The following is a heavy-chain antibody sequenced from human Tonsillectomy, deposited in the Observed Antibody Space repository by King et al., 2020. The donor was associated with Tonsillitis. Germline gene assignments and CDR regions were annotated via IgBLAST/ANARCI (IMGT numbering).Heavy chain of an antibody. V-gene: IGHV1-8*01. CDR1: GYTFTSYD. D-gene: IGHD7-27*01. CDR2: MNPNSGNT. CDR3: ARGLWGSYYYYMDV. Sequence: VQLVESGAEVKKPGASVKVSCKASGYTFTSYDINWVRQATGQGLEWMGWMNPNSGNTGYAQKFQGRVTMTRNTSISTAYMALSSLRSEDTAVYYCARGLWGSYYYYMDVWGKGTTVTVSS. J-gene: IGHJ6*03.